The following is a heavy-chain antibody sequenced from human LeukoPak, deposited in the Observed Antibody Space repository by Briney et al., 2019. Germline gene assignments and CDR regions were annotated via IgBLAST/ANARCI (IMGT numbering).Heavy chain of an antibody. D-gene: IGHD1-26*01. V-gene: IGHV3-53*01. CDR3: ASNIPSGSYYGY. CDR1: RFTVSSNY. J-gene: IGHJ4*02. CDR2: IYSGGST. Sequence: GGSLRLSCAASRFTVSSNYVSWVRQAPGKGLEWVSVIYSGGSTYYADSVKGRFTISRDNSKNTLYLQMNSLRAEDTAVYYCASNIPSGSYYGYWGQGTLVTVSS.